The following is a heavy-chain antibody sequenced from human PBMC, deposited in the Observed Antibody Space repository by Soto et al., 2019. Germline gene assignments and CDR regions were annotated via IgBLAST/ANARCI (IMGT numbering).Heavy chain of an antibody. CDR1: GFIFENFS. V-gene: IGHV3-23*01. CDR2: ISGSGFKK. D-gene: IGHD1-26*01. Sequence: QTGGSLRLSCAASGFIFENFSMSWVRQAPGKGLEWISSISGSGFKKYYADSVKGRFTISRDNSKSTVYLELNNLSAEDTAVYHCAKNQGVELVPLATVDWFDPWGQGSVVTVSS. CDR3: AKNQGVELVPLATVDWFDP. J-gene: IGHJ5*02.